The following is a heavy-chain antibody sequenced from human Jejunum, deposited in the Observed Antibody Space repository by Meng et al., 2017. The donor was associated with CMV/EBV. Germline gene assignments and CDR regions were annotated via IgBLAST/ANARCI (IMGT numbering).Heavy chain of an antibody. CDR1: GYTFTGYY. Sequence: QVQLVQSGAEVKKPGAPVKVSCKASGYTFTGYYMHWVRQAPGQGLEWMGWININSGGTNYAQKFQGWITMTRDTSISTAYMELSRLRSDDTAVYYCARGEGYCTNGVCSPGYWGQGSLVTVSS. CDR2: ININSGGT. CDR3: ARGEGYCTNGVCSPGY. D-gene: IGHD2-8*01. V-gene: IGHV1-2*04. J-gene: IGHJ4*02.